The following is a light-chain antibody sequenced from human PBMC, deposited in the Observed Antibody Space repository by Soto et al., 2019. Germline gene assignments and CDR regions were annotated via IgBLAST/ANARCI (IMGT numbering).Light chain of an antibody. V-gene: IGKV3-11*01. Sequence: EIVLTQSPATLSFSPGERATLSCMASQSVSSYLAWYQKKPGQAPRLLIYDASNRATGIPARFSGSGSGTDLTLTISSLEPEDFAVYYCQQRNIWPPVTFGQGTRLEIK. CDR1: QSVSSY. CDR3: QQRNIWPPVT. CDR2: DAS. J-gene: IGKJ5*01.